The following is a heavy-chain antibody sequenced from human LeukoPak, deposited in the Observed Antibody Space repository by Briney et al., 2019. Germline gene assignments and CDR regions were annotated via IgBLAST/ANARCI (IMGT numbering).Heavy chain of an antibody. CDR3: ARDQVAVVPAATHYYYYYMDV. J-gene: IGHJ6*03. CDR2: IRYDGSNK. CDR1: GFTFSSYG. D-gene: IGHD2-2*01. V-gene: IGHV3-30*02. Sequence: GGSLRLSCAASGFTFSSYGMHWVRQAPGKGLEWVAFIRYDGSNKYYADSVKGRFTISRDNSKNTLYLQMNSLRAEDTAVYYCARDQVAVVPAATHYYYYYMDVWGKGTTVTVSS.